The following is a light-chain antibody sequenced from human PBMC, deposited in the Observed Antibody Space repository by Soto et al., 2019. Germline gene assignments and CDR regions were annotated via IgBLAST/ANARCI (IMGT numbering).Light chain of an antibody. CDR1: QSLLHSNGYNY. CDR3: MQALQTLPIT. Sequence: DVVMTQSPLSLPVTPGEPASISCRSSQSLLHSNGYNYLDWYLQKPGQPPQLLIYLGSNRASGVPDRFSGSGSGTDFTLKISRVEAEDVGVYYCMQALQTLPITFGQGTRLEIK. J-gene: IGKJ5*01. CDR2: LGS. V-gene: IGKV2-28*01.